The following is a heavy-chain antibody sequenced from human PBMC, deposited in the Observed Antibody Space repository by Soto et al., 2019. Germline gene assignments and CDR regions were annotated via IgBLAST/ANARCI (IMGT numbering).Heavy chain of an antibody. CDR2: ISSSSSTI. D-gene: IGHD1-1*01. Sequence: GSLRLSCAASGFTFSSYSMNWVRQAPGKGLEWVSYISSSSSTIYYADSVKGRFTISRDNAKNSLYLQMNSLRAEDTAVYYCARGGDNAWNGDFYYYYYGMDVWGQGTTVTVSS. CDR3: ARGGDNAWNGDFYYYYYGMDV. CDR1: GFTFSSYS. J-gene: IGHJ6*02. V-gene: IGHV3-48*01.